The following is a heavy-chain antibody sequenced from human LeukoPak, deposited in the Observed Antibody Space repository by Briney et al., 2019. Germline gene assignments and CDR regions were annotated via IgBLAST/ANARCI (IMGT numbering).Heavy chain of an antibody. CDR3: AKEGAGAPYYFDY. CDR2: ISGSGGST. V-gene: IGHV3-23*01. Sequence: GGTLRLSCAASGFTFSSYGMSWVRQAPGKGLEWVSAISGSGGSTYYADSVKGRFTISRDNSKNTLYLQMNSLRAEDTAVYYCAKEGAGAPYYFDYWGQGTLVTVSS. D-gene: IGHD1-26*01. CDR1: GFTFSSYG. J-gene: IGHJ4*02.